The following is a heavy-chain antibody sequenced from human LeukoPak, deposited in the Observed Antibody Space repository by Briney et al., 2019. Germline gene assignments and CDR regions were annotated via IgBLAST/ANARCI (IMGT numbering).Heavy chain of an antibody. CDR3: ARVGDCSGGSCYMGPFDY. CDR1: GYTFTRYY. Sequence: ASVNVSCKACGYTFTRYYMLWVRQAPGQGLEGLGIINPSGGSTSYAQKFQGRVTMTRDTSTSTVYMELSSLRSEDTAVYYCARVGDCSGGSCYMGPFDYWGQGTLVTVSS. J-gene: IGHJ4*02. V-gene: IGHV1-46*01. D-gene: IGHD2-15*01. CDR2: INPSGGST.